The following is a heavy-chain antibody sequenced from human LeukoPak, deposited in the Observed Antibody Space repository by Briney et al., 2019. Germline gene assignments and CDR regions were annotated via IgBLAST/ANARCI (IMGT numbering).Heavy chain of an antibody. CDR3: AHKRFGCYGSGWTDAFDI. J-gene: IGHJ3*02. CDR2: IYWDDDK. Sequence: SGPTLVTPTQTLTVTCTFSGFSLTTSGVGVGWIRQPPGKALVWLALIYWDDDKRYNKPLKSSLTDSKDTYKNQVVLTMTNMDPVDTATYYCAHKRFGCYGSGWTDAFDIWGQGTMVIVSS. CDR1: GFSLTTSGVG. D-gene: IGHD6-25*01. V-gene: IGHV2-5*02.